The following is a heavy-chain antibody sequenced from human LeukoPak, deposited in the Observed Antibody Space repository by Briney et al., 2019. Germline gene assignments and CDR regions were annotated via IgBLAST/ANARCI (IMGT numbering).Heavy chain of an antibody. Sequence: PGGSLRLSCAASGFTFSSYAISWVRQAPGKGMEWVSAISGSGGSTYYADSVKGRFTISRDNSKNTLYLQMNSLRAEDTAVYYCAKDQASGGTPPGNYWGQGTLVTVSS. D-gene: IGHD4-23*01. CDR2: ISGSGGST. J-gene: IGHJ4*02. CDR1: GFTFSSYA. CDR3: AKDQASGGTPPGNY. V-gene: IGHV3-23*01.